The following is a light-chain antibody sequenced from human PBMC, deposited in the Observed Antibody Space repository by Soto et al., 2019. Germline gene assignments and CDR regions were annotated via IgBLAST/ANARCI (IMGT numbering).Light chain of an antibody. CDR2: AAS. J-gene: IGKJ4*01. CDR1: QSISTY. Sequence: DIQMTQSPSSLSASVGDRVTITCPASQSISTYVNWYQHKPGKAPELLIYAASSLQPGVPSRFSGSGSGTDFTLTIGSLHPEDFATYYCQQSYFTPPTFGGGTTVETK. V-gene: IGKV1-39*01. CDR3: QQSYFTPPT.